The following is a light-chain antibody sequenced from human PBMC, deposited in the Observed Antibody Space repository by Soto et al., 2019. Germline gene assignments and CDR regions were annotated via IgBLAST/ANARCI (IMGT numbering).Light chain of an antibody. CDR3: QQYGISTSYT. CDR2: GAS. CDR1: QSLSSSY. J-gene: IGKJ2*01. Sequence: DMVLTQSPGALALSPGEGATLSCRASQSLSSSYAAWYQQKVGQPPRLLIYGASKRTTGIPDRFSGSWSGTDFTSTNSRLEPEDVAVYYCQQYGISTSYTFAQGTEMDIK. V-gene: IGKV3-20*01.